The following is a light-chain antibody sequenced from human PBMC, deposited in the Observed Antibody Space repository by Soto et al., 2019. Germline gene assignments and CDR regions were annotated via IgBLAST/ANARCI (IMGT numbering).Light chain of an antibody. CDR1: SSDVGGYNY. CDR2: DVT. J-gene: IGLJ1*01. Sequence: QSALTQPASVSGAPGQWTTISCTGTSSDVGGYNYVSWYQHHPGKAPKLMIYDVTNRPSGVPNRFSGSKSGNTASLTISGLQTEDEADYYCSSSTSSNTYVFGTGTKVTVL. CDR3: SSSTSSNTYV. V-gene: IGLV2-14*03.